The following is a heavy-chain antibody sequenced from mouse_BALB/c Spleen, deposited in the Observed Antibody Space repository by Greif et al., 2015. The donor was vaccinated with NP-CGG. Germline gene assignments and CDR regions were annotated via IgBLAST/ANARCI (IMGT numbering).Heavy chain of an antibody. D-gene: IGHD1-1*02. CDR2: ISNGGGST. Sequence: DVKLVESGGGLVQPGGSLKLSCAASGFTFSSYTMSCVRQTPEKRLEWVAYISNGGGSTYYPDTVKGRFTISRDNAKNTLFLQMSSLKSEDTAMYYCARHGNYAMDYWGQGTSVTVSS. CDR3: ARHGNYAMDY. CDR1: GFTFSSYT. J-gene: IGHJ4*01. V-gene: IGHV5-12-2*01.